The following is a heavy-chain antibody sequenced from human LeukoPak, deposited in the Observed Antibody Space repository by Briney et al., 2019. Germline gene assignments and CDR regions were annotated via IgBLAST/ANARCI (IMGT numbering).Heavy chain of an antibody. Sequence: SETLSLTCNVSGGSITNYYWGWIRQRPGKGLEWIGYVYYSGSANYNSSLQSRVTILVDTSKNQFSLRLSSVTAADTAVYYCARRVSSTSSFFDYWGHGALVTVSS. J-gene: IGHJ4*01. V-gene: IGHV4-59*01. CDR2: VYYSGSA. D-gene: IGHD2-2*01. CDR3: ARRVSSTSSFFDY. CDR1: GGSITNYY.